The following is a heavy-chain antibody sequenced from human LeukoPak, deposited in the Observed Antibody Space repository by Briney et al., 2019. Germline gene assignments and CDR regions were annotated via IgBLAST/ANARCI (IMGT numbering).Heavy chain of an antibody. CDR3: STEPRTVRAHIIDY. CDR2: ISYDGSNK. J-gene: IGHJ4*02. V-gene: IGHV3-30*04. Sequence: GGSLRLSCAASGFTFSSYAMHWVRQAPGKGLEWVAVISYDGSNKYYADSVKGRFTISRDNSKNTLYLQMNSLRAEDTAVYYCSTEPRTVRAHIIDYWGQGTLVTVSS. CDR1: GFTFSSYA. D-gene: IGHD1-26*01.